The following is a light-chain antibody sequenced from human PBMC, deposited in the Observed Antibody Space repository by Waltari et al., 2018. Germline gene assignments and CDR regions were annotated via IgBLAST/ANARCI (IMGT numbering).Light chain of an antibody. J-gene: IGLJ2*01. CDR3: SSYAGSKPLV. CDR1: SSDIGGYNY. Sequence: QSALTQPPSASGSPGQSVTISCTGTSSDIGGYNYVSWFQQHPDKAPKLMIYEVSKRPSGVHRRFAGSKSGNTASLTVSVLLAEEDADYCCSSYAGSKPLVFGGGTKLTVL. CDR2: EVS. V-gene: IGLV2-8*01.